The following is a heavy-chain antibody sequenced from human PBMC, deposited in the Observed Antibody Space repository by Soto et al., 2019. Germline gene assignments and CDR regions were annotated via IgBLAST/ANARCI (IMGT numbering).Heavy chain of an antibody. Sequence: ASVKVSCKASGYTFTSYRISWVRQAPGQGLEWMGWISAYNGNTNYAQKLQGRVTMTTDTSTSTAYMELRSLRSDDTAVYYCARESGYDYSNNWFDPWGQGTLVTVSS. CDR1: GYTFTSYR. CDR2: ISAYNGNT. CDR3: ARESGYDYSNNWFDP. J-gene: IGHJ5*02. D-gene: IGHD4-4*01. V-gene: IGHV1-18*01.